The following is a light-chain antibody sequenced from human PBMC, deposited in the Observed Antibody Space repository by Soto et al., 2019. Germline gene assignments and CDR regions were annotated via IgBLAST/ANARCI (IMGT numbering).Light chain of an antibody. CDR1: SSDVGGYNY. CDR2: EVS. V-gene: IGLV2-14*01. J-gene: IGLJ2*01. CDR3: SSYTSSSILL. Sequence: QSVLTQPASVSGSPGQSITISCTGSSSDVGGYNYVSWYQQHPGKAPKLMIFEVSNRPSEVSNRFSGSKSGNSASLTISGLQAEDEADYYCSSYTSSSILLFGGGTKVTVL.